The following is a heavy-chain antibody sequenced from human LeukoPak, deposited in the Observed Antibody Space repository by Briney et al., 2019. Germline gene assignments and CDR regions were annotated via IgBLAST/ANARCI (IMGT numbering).Heavy chain of an antibody. D-gene: IGHD5-12*01. J-gene: IGHJ4*02. CDR3: AIRPATIQPDY. CDR1: GYTFTSYD. V-gene: IGHV1-8*01. Sequence: GALVKVSCKASGYTFTSYDINWVRQATGRGLEWMGWMNPNSGNTGHAQKFQGRVTMTRNTSISTAYMELSSLRSEDTAVYYCAIRPATIQPDYWGQGTLVTVSS. CDR2: MNPNSGNT.